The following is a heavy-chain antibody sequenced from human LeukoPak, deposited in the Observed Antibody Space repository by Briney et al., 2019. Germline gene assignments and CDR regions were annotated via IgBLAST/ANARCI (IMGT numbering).Heavy chain of an antibody. CDR3: ARTAGNADLYFDY. CDR1: GYTFTGYY. D-gene: IGHD6-13*01. CDR2: INPNSGGT. V-gene: IGHV1-2*06. Sequence: ASVKVSCKASGYTFTGYYMHWVRQAPGQGLEWMGRINPNSGGTNYAQKFQGSVTMTRDTSISTAYMELSRLRSDDTAVYYCARTAGNADLYFDYWGQGTLVTVSS. J-gene: IGHJ4*02.